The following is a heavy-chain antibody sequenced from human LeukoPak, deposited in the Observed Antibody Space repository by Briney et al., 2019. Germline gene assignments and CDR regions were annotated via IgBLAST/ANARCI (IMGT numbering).Heavy chain of an antibody. V-gene: IGHV3-23*01. J-gene: IGHJ4*02. CDR1: GFTFSDYA. CDR3: AKDRSIGTYYTFDH. D-gene: IGHD1-26*01. CDR2: ISGSGLMT. Sequence: GGSLRLSCAASGFTFSDYAMTWVRQAPGKGLEWVATISGSGLMTYYADSVKGRFTVSGDNSKNTLYLQMSSLTAADTAVYYCAKDRSIGTYYTFDHWGQGTLVTVSS.